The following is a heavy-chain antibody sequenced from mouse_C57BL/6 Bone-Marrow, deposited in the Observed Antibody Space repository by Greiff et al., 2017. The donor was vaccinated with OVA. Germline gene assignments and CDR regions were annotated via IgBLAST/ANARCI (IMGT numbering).Heavy chain of an antibody. CDR3: ARRYYGNYDWYFDV. J-gene: IGHJ1*03. CDR2: ISSGSSTI. D-gene: IGHD2-1*01. V-gene: IGHV5-17*01. CDR1: GFTFSDYG. Sequence: EVKLMESGGGLVKPGGSLKLSCAASGFTFSDYGMHWVRQAPEKGLEWVAYISSGSSTIYYADTVKGRFTISRDNAKNTLFLQMTSLRSEDTAMYYCARRYYGNYDWYFDVWGTGTTVTVSS.